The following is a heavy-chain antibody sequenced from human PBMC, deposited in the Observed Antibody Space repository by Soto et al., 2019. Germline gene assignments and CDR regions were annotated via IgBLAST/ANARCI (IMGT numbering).Heavy chain of an antibody. D-gene: IGHD6-13*01. CDR2: IWYDGSNK. V-gene: IGHV3-33*01. CDR1: GFTFSSYG. J-gene: IGHJ4*02. CDR3: ARGKAAASLDY. Sequence: QVQLVESGGCVVQPGRSLRLSCAASGFTFSSYGMHWVRQAPGKGVEWVAGIWYDGSNKYYADSVQGRFTISRDNSKNTLYLQMNSLRAEDTAVYYCARGKAAASLDYRGQGTLVTVSS.